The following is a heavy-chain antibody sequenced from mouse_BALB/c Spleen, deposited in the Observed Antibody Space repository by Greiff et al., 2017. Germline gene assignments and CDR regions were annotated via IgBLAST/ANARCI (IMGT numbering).Heavy chain of an antibody. CDR1: GFTFSSSY. V-gene: IGHV1-66*01. CDR2: IYAGTGGT. D-gene: IGHD2-4*01. J-gene: IGHJ4*01. CDR3: ARTPMITTGGPFYAMDY. Sequence: QVQLQQSGAELVKPGASVKLSCKTSGFTFSSSYISWLKQKPGQSLEWIAWIYAGTGGTSYNQKFTGKAQLTVDTSSSTAYMQFSSLTTEDSAIYYCARTPMITTGGPFYAMDYWGQGTSVTVSS.